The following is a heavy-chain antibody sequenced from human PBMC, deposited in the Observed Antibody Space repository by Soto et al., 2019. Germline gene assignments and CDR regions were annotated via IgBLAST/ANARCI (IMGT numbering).Heavy chain of an antibody. D-gene: IGHD3-9*01. CDR1: GFMFSSYG. Sequence: EVQLLESGGDLVQPGGSLRLSCAAAGFMFSSYGMSWVRQAPGKGLQWVATIHPSGGSTHYAESVRGRFTISRDNSRDTLYLQMNSLRAEDTAVYYCAKDPSTGPPDCWGQGPQVTVSS. CDR2: IHPSGGST. CDR3: AKDPSTGPPDC. J-gene: IGHJ4*02. V-gene: IGHV3-23*01.